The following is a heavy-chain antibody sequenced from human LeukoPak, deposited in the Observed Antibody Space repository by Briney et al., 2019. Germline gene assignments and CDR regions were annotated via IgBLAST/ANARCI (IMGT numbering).Heavy chain of an antibody. CDR3: ARTRQRRLEFDP. V-gene: IGHV4-61*01. Sequence: PSETLSLTCTVSGGSVSSGSYYWSWIRQPPGKGLEWIGYTHYSGSTNYNPSLKSRVTISVDTSKNQFSLKLSSVTAADTAVYYCARTRQRRLEFDPWGQGTLVTVSS. D-gene: IGHD2-2*01. CDR2: THYSGST. J-gene: IGHJ5*02. CDR1: GGSVSSGSYY.